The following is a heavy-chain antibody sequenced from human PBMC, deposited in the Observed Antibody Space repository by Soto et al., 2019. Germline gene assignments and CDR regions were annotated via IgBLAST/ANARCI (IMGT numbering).Heavy chain of an antibody. CDR1: GYTFTSYA. CDR3: ARDSRITGTNPVY. Sequence: ASVKVSCKASGYTFTSYAIHWVRQAPGQRLEWMGWINAGNGNTKYSQKFQGRVTITRDTSASTAYMELSSLRSEDTAVYYCARDSRITGTNPVYWGQGTLVTVSS. V-gene: IGHV1-3*01. J-gene: IGHJ4*02. CDR2: INAGNGNT. D-gene: IGHD1-7*01.